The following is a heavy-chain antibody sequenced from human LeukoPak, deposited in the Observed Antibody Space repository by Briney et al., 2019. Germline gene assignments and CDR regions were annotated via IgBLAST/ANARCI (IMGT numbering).Heavy chain of an antibody. CDR2: ISSSSSTI. CDR1: GFTFSSYS. Sequence: GGSLRLSCAASGFTFSSYSMNWVRQAPGKGLEWVSYISSSSSTIYYADSVKGRFTISRDNAKNSLYLQMNSLRAEDTAVYYCARDLGYCSSTSCPLYYFDYWGQGTLVTVSS. J-gene: IGHJ4*02. CDR3: ARDLGYCSSTSCPLYYFDY. V-gene: IGHV3-48*04. D-gene: IGHD2-2*01.